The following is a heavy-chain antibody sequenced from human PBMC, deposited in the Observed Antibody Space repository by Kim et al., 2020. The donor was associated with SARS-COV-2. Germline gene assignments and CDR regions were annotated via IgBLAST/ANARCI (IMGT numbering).Heavy chain of an antibody. CDR3: ARVVGYSYGEGSTAEG. Sequence: GGSLRLSCAASGFTFSSYSMNWVRQAPGKGLEWVSSISSSSSYIYYADSVKGRFTISRDNAKNSLYLQMNSLRAEDTAVYYCARVVGYSYGEGSTAEGWGQGTLVTVSS. J-gene: IGHJ4*02. CDR1: GFTFSSYS. D-gene: IGHD5-18*01. CDR2: ISSSSSYI. V-gene: IGHV3-21*01.